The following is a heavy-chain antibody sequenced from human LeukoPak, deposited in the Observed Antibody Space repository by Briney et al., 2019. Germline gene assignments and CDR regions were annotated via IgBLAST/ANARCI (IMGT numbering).Heavy chain of an antibody. CDR3: ARDTYYDFWRRYHFYFDY. Sequence: ASVKVSCKASGYTVTSYGISWVRQAPGQGLEWMGWSSAYNGNTNYPQKLQPRVTMPTDTSTSTAYMELRTLRSDHTAVYYCARDTYYDFWRRYHFYFDYWGQGTLVTVSS. CDR2: SSAYNGNT. CDR1: GYTVTSYG. D-gene: IGHD3-3*01. V-gene: IGHV1-18*01. J-gene: IGHJ4*02.